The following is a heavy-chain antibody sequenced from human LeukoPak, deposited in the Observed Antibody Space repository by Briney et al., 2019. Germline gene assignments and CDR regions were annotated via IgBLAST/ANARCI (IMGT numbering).Heavy chain of an antibody. J-gene: IGHJ4*02. Sequence: SETLSLTCTVFGGSIRSDTSYWVWIRQPPGKGLEWIGTISNGGSTFYNPSLKSRVTIPVDTSKNQLSLKLNSVTATDTSVYYCARHTSGTMYSYWGQGSLVTVSS. CDR3: ARHTSGTMYSY. CDR2: ISNGGST. V-gene: IGHV4-39*01. D-gene: IGHD1-7*01. CDR1: GGSIRSDTSY.